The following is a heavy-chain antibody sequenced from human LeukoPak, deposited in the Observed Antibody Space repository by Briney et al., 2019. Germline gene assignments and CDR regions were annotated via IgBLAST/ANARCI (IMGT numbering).Heavy chain of an antibody. CDR3: TAQLKQYYDILTGYPYYYMDV. CDR2: ISSSGGTI. J-gene: IGHJ6*03. D-gene: IGHD3-9*01. Sequence: HPGGSLRLSCAASGFTFSSYEMNWVRQAPGKGLEWVSYISSSGGTIYYADSVKGRFTISRDNAKNSLYLQMNSLRAEDTAAYYCTAQLKQYYDILTGYPYYYMDVWGKGTTVTVSS. V-gene: IGHV3-48*03. CDR1: GFTFSSYE.